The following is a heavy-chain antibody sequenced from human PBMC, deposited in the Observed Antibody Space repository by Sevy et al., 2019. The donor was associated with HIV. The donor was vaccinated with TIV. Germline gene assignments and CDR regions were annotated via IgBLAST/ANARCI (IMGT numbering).Heavy chain of an antibody. J-gene: IGHJ4*02. CDR2: ISYDGSNK. CDR3: AKGPYYYGSGSYPVY. V-gene: IGHV3-30*18. Sequence: GGSLRLSCAASGFTFSSYAMNWVRQAPGKGLEWVAVISYDGSNKYYADSVKGRFTISRDNSKNTLYLQMNSLRAEDTAVYYCAKGPYYYGSGSYPVYWGQGTLVTVSS. D-gene: IGHD3-10*01. CDR1: GFTFSSYA.